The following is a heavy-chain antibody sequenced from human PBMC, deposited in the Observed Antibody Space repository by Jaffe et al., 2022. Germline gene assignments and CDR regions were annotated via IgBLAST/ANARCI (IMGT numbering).Heavy chain of an antibody. D-gene: IGHD5-12*01. V-gene: IGHV3-23*01. CDR3: AKDRVGPIGGHDFDY. Sequence: EVQLLESGGGLVQPGGSLRLSCVASGFTFSSYSMTWVRQTPGTGLEWVSTISGSGGTTFYADSVKGRLTISRDNSKNTVYLQFYSLRAEDTALYYCAKDRVGPIGGHDFDYWGQGTLVTVSS. CDR2: ISGSGGTT. CDR1: GFTFSSYS. J-gene: IGHJ4*02.